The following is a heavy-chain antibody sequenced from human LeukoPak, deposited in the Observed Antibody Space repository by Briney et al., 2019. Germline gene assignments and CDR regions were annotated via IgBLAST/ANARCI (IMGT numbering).Heavy chain of an antibody. V-gene: IGHV3-66*01. Sequence: GGSLRLSCAASGFSVRTNYMTWVRQAPGRGLEWVSVIYSGGNTYSADSVKGRFTISRDNSENTLYLQMNSLRAEDTAVYYCARGGTSGYHLAQWGQGTLVTVSS. D-gene: IGHD3-22*01. CDR1: GFSVRTNY. CDR3: ARGGTSGYHLAQ. CDR2: IYSGGNT. J-gene: IGHJ4*02.